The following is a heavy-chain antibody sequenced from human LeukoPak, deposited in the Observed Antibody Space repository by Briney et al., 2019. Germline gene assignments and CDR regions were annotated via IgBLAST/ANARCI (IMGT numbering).Heavy chain of an antibody. CDR2: INPNTGDR. J-gene: IGHJ4*02. CDR1: GYTFTSYY. V-gene: IGHV1-8*03. CDR3: ARTTSLTASGYDY. Sequence: GASVKVSCKASGYTFTSYYMHWVRQAPGQGLEWMGWINPNTGDRGYAQKFQGRVSITSDTSISTAYMELGSPRSEDTAVYFCARTTSLTASGYDYWGQGTLVTVSS. D-gene: IGHD4-17*01.